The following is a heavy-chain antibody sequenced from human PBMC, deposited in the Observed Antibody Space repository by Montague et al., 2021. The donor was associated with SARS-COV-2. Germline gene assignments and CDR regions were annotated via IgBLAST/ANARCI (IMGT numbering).Heavy chain of an antibody. Sequence: SLRLSCAASGFTFSSYSMNWVRQAPGKGLEWVSSISSSSSYIHYADSVKGRFTISRDNAKNSLYLQMNSLRAEDTAVYYCARDSPDYVWGSYGMDVWGQGTTVTVSS. CDR2: ISSSSSYI. J-gene: IGHJ6*02. CDR3: ARDSPDYVWGSYGMDV. CDR1: GFTFSSYS. V-gene: IGHV3-21*01. D-gene: IGHD3-16*01.